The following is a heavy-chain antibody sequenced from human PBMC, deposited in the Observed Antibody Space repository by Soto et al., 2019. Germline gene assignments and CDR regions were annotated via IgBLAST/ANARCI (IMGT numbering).Heavy chain of an antibody. D-gene: IGHD5-12*01. V-gene: IGHV3-30-3*01. CDR2: ISYDGSNK. Sequence: QVQLVESGGGVVQPGRSLRLSCAASGFTFSSYAMHWVRQAPGKGLEWVAVISYDGSNKYYADSVKGRFTISRDNSKNTLDLQMISLRAEDTAVYYCATEGRDGYNLHFWGQGTLVTVSS. CDR3: ATEGRDGYNLHF. CDR1: GFTFSSYA. J-gene: IGHJ4*02.